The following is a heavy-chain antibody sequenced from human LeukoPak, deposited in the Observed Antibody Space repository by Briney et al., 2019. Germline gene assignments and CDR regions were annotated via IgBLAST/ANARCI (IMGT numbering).Heavy chain of an antibody. Sequence: GGSLRLSCAASGFTFSSYVVSWVRQAPGKGLEWVSAIDGSSASTYYADSVKGRFTISRDNSKNTLYLQMNSLRAEDTAIYYCAKGSGGSRPYYFDYWGQGTLVTVSS. V-gene: IGHV3-23*01. CDR1: GFTFSSYV. CDR2: IDGSSAST. J-gene: IGHJ4*02. CDR3: AKGSGGSRPYYFDY. D-gene: IGHD2-15*01.